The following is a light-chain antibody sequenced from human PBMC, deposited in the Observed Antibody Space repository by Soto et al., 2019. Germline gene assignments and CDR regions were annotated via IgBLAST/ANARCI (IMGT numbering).Light chain of an antibody. CDR2: EGS. CDR1: SDNIGSYNL. Sequence: QSALTQPASVSGSLGQSTTISCIGSSDNIGSYNLVSWYQQKPGKAPKIIIFEGSKRPSGVSNRFSGSRSGNTASLTISGLQAEDEADYYCCSFARTGTQYVFGTGTKGTVL. J-gene: IGLJ1*01. V-gene: IGLV2-23*01. CDR3: CSFARTGTQYV.